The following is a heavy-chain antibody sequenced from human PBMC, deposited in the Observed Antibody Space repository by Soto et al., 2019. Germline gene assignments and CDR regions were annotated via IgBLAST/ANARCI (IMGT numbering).Heavy chain of an antibody. Sequence: VKVSCKASGYTFASYYMHWVRQAPGQGLEWMGIINPSGGSTSYAQKFQGRVTMTRDTSTSTVYMELSSLRSEDTAVYYCARTYYYGSGSYYPPDVWGQGTTVTVSS. D-gene: IGHD3-10*01. CDR1: GYTFASYY. V-gene: IGHV1-46*01. CDR3: ARTYYYGSGSYYPPDV. J-gene: IGHJ6*02. CDR2: INPSGGST.